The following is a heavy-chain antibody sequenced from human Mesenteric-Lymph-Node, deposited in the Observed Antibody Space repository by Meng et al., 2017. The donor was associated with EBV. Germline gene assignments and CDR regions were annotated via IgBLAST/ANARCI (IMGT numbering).Heavy chain of an antibody. V-gene: IGHV4-34*01. D-gene: IGHD3-16*01. J-gene: IGHJ4*02. CDR1: SGSFSGCD. CDR2: INHSGST. CDR3: ARFGAILPGFDY. Sequence: QVQLQVRCRELLQPSDTWSLTGSCSSGSFSGCDWSWIRQPPGKGLEWIGGINHSGSTNYNPSLKSRVTISVATSKNQVSLKLSSVTTADTAVYYCARFGAILPGFDYWGQGTLVTVSS.